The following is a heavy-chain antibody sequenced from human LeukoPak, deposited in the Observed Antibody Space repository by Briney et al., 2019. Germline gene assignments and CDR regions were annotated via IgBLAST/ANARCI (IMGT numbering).Heavy chain of an antibody. D-gene: IGHD1-1*01. CDR2: ISSSSSYI. Sequence: GGSLRLSCAASGFTFSSYSMNWVRQAPGKGLEWVSSISSSSSYIYYADSVKGRFTISRDNAKNSLYLQMNSLRAEDTAVYYCARSNWNDDRVFDYWGQGTLVTVSS. J-gene: IGHJ4*02. CDR1: GFTFSSYS. V-gene: IGHV3-21*01. CDR3: ARSNWNDDRVFDY.